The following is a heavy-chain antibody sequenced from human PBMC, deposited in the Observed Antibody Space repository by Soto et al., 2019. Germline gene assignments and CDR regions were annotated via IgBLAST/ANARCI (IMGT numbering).Heavy chain of an antibody. CDR3: GTLVEMATWEGK. D-gene: IGHD5-12*01. CDR1: VCTFSSCA. V-gene: IGHV1-69*01. J-gene: IGHJ4*02. CDR2: IIPILGTA. Sequence: QVQLVQSGAEVKKPGSSVKVSCKASVCTFSSCAISWVRQAPGQGLEWMGGIIPILGTANYAQKFQGRVTITADESTSTAYMELSSLRSVDTAVYYCGTLVEMATWEGKWGQGTLVTVSS.